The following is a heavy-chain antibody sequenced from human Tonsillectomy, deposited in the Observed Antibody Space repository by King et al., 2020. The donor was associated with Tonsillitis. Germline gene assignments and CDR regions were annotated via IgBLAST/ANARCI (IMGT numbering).Heavy chain of an antibody. Sequence: QLVQSGAEVKKPGASVRVSCTPSGYTFTGYYIHWVRQAPGQGPEWMGWINPDGGGTKCAQKFQGRVTLTRDTSISTAYMDLRSLRSDDTAVYYCTTNLCKNYSHYWGQGTLVTVSS. CDR2: INPDGGGT. V-gene: IGHV1-2*02. D-gene: IGHD2-15*01. J-gene: IGHJ4*02. CDR1: GYTFTGYY. CDR3: TTNLCKNYSHY.